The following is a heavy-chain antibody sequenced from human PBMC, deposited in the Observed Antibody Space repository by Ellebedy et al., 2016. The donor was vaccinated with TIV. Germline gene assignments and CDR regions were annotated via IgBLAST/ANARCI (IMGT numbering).Heavy chain of an antibody. CDR2: INAGNGNT. D-gene: IGHD3-10*01. V-gene: IGHV1-3*01. CDR3: ARVYGAFNWFDP. CDR1: GYTFTTYA. J-gene: IGHJ5*02. Sequence: AASVKVSCKASGYTFTTYAMHWARQAPGQGLEWMGWINAGNGNTKYSQKFQGRVTITRDTSASTAYMELSSLRSEDTAVYYCARVYGAFNWFDPWGQGTLVTVSS.